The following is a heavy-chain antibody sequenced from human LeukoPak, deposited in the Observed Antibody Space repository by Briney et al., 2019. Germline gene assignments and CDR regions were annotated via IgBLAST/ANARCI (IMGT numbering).Heavy chain of an antibody. Sequence: PGGSLRLSCAASGFTFSSCAMSWVRQAPGEGLERVSTISFGGATTYYADSVKGRFTISRDNSKNTLYLQMNSMRAEDTAIYYAAKSSFGSTSSYFDYWGQGAMVTVSS. D-gene: IGHD6-6*01. V-gene: IGHV3-23*01. CDR1: GFTFSSCA. J-gene: IGHJ4*03. CDR2: ISFGGATT. CDR3: AKSSFGSTSSYFDY.